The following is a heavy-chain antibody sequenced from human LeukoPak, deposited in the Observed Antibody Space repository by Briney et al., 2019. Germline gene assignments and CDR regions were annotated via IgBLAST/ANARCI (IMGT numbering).Heavy chain of an antibody. CDR1: GGSFSGYY. CDR2: INHSGST. V-gene: IGHV4-34*01. Sequence: SETLSLTCAVYGGSFSGYYWSWIRQPPGKGLEWIGEINHSGSTNYNPSLKSRVTISVDTSKNQFSLKLSSVTAADTAVYYCARGNDYWGQGTLVTVSS. CDR3: ARGNDY. J-gene: IGHJ4*02.